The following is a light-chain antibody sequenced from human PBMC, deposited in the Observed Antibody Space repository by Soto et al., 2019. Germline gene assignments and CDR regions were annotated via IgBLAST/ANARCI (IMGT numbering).Light chain of an antibody. CDR1: QGINNY. CDR3: QKYDSAPRA. J-gene: IGKJ1*01. CDR2: SAS. V-gene: IGKV1-27*01. Sequence: DVQMTQSPSSLSASVGDSVTITCRASQGINNYLAWYQHKPGKVPVLLIYSASTLKPGVPSRFSGSGAGTDFTLTISSLQPEDFATYYCQKYDSAPRAFGQGTKEEIK.